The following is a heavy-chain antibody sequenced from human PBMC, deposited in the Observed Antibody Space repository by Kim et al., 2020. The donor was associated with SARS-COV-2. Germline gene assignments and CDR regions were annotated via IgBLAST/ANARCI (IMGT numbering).Heavy chain of an antibody. CDR2: IIPIFGTA. V-gene: IGHV1-69*13. Sequence: SVKVSCKASGGTFSSYAISWVRQAPGQGLEWMGGIIPIFGTANYAQKFQGRVTITADESTSTAYMELSSLRSEDTAVYYCARDNPGGGAAAGKGGDWYFDLWGRGTLVTVSS. CDR1: GGTFSSYA. J-gene: IGHJ2*01. D-gene: IGHD6-13*01. CDR3: ARDNPGGGAAAGKGGDWYFDL.